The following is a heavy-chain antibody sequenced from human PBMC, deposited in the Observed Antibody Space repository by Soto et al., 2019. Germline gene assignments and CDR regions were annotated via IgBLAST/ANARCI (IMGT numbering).Heavy chain of an antibody. CDR3: AKLAGSGSYSGYYYYMDV. Sequence: EVQLLESGGGLVQPGGSLRLSCAACGFTFSSYAMSWVRQAPGKGLEWVSAISGSGGSTYYADSVKGRFTISRDNSKNTLYLQMNSLRAEDTAVYYCAKLAGSGSYSGYYYYMDVWGKGTTVTVSS. CDR1: GFTFSSYA. V-gene: IGHV3-23*01. CDR2: ISGSGGST. D-gene: IGHD3-10*01. J-gene: IGHJ6*03.